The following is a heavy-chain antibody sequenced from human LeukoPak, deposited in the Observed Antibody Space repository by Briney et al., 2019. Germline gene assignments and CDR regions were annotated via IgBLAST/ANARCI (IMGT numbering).Heavy chain of an antibody. CDR3: ARGYCSSTSCSTRYFDY. Sequence: SETLSLTCTVSGGSISSYYWSWIRQPPGKGLEWIGYIYYSGSTNYNPSLKSRVTISVDTSKNQFSLKLSSVTAADTAVYYCARGYCSSTSCSTRYFDYWGQGTLVTVSS. J-gene: IGHJ4*02. CDR2: IYYSGST. V-gene: IGHV4-59*12. D-gene: IGHD2-2*01. CDR1: GGSISSYY.